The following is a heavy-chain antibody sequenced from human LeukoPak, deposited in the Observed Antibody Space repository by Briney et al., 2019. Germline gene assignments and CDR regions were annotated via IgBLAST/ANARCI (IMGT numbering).Heavy chain of an antibody. D-gene: IGHD1-26*01. CDR1: GGSISSGGYY. Sequence: SETLSLTCTVSGGSISSGGYYWSWIRQHPGKGLEWIGYIYYSGSTYYNPSLKSRVTISVDTSKNQFSLKLSSVTAADTAVYYCARDRDTGTYYYYYGMDVWGQGTTVTVSS. V-gene: IGHV4-31*03. CDR2: IYYSGST. CDR3: ARDRDTGTYYYYYGMDV. J-gene: IGHJ6*02.